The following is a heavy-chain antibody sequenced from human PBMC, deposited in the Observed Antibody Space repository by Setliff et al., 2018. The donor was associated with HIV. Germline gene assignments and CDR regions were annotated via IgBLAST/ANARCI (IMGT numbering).Heavy chain of an antibody. CDR1: GASISDSNSY. D-gene: IGHD3-9*01. V-gene: IGHV4-39*07. J-gene: IGHJ4*02. Sequence: SETLSLTCAVYGASISDSNSYWGWIRQPPGKRLEWLGSIYQSGSTSYNPSLSSRLTISVDTSRNQVSLKLSSVTAADTAVYYCARGGYYDILTGYSNGFDYWGQGTLVTVSS. CDR3: ARGGYYDILTGYSNGFDY. CDR2: IYQSGST.